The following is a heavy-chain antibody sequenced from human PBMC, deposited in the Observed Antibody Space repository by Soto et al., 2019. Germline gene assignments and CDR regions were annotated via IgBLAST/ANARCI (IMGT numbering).Heavy chain of an antibody. CDR3: ARSVGYPDY. V-gene: IGHV1-18*01. D-gene: IGHD5-18*01. CDR1: GYTFASYA. Sequence: QVQLVQSGGEVRKHGASVNVSCKASGYTFASYAITWVRQAPGEGLEWMGWISTSSGKANYAQRFQGRVTITRDTSTATVYMQLRSLRSDDSAVYFCARSVGYPDYWGQGTLVTVAS. CDR2: ISTSSGKA. J-gene: IGHJ4*02.